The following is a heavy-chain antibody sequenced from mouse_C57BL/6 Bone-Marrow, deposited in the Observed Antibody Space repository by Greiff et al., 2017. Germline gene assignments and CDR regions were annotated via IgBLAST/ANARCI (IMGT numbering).Heavy chain of an antibody. D-gene: IGHD1-2*01. Sequence: QVQLQQPGAELVMPGASVKLSCKASGYTFTRYWMHWVKQRPGQGLEWIGEIDPSDSYTNYNQKFKGKSTLTVDKSSSTAYMQLSSLTSEDSAVYYCATLLRWYFDVWGTGTTVTVSS. CDR1: GYTFTRYW. J-gene: IGHJ1*03. CDR3: ATLLRWYFDV. CDR2: IDPSDSYT. V-gene: IGHV1-69*01.